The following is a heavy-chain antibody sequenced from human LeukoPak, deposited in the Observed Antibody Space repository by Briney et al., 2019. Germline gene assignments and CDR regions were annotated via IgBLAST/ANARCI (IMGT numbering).Heavy chain of an antibody. CDR3: ARTDNKYDSRLLLN. Sequence: ASVKVSCKASGYTFTGYYIHWVRQAPGQGLECMGWINPNSGGTNFAQSFRGRVTLTRDTSVTTAYMELNRLESDDTAIYYCARTDNKYDSRLLLNWGQGTQIIVSS. CDR1: GYTFTGYY. CDR2: INPNSGGT. V-gene: IGHV1-2*02. J-gene: IGHJ4*02. D-gene: IGHD3-22*01.